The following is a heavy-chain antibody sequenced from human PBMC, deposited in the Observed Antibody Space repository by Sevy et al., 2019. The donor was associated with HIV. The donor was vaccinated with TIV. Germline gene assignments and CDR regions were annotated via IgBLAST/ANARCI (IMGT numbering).Heavy chain of an antibody. CDR2: IEYSGST. V-gene: IGHV4-31*01. D-gene: IGHD2-8*01. J-gene: IGHJ4*02. Sequence: SETLSLTCTVSGDSITSGAYYWSWIRQHPATGLEWLGYIEYSGSTYYTPSLKTPITISVDTSKNQFSLKLSSVTAADTAVYYCARSTKVEVLRFDYWGQGTLVTVSS. CDR1: GDSITSGAYY. CDR3: ARSTKVEVLRFDY.